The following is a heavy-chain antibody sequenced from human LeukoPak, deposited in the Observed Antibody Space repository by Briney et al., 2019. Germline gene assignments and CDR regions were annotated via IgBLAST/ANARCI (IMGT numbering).Heavy chain of an antibody. V-gene: IGHV4-59*01. Sequence: MASETLSLTCTVSGGSISSYYWSWIRQPPGKGLEWIGYIYYSGSTNYNPSLKSRVTMSVDTSKNQFSLKLSSVTAADTAVYYCARNMFGEFDYWGQGTLVTVSS. J-gene: IGHJ4*02. CDR3: ARNMFGEFDY. CDR2: IYYSGST. D-gene: IGHD3-10*02. CDR1: GGSISSYY.